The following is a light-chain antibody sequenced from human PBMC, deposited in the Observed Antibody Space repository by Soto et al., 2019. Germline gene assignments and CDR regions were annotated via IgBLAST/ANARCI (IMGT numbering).Light chain of an antibody. CDR3: QQYNNRPPWT. J-gene: IGKJ1*01. V-gene: IGKV3-15*01. CDR1: QSVGSN. CDR2: GAS. Sequence: EIVMTQSPATLSVSPGERATLSCRASQSVGSNLAWYQQKPGQAPRLLMYGASTRATGIPARFSGSGSVAEFTLTISSLQSEDFAVYYCQQYNNRPPWTFGQGTKVEIK.